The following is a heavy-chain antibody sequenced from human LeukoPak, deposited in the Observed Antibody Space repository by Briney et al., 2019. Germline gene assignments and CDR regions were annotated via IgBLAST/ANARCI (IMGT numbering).Heavy chain of an antibody. CDR2: IYYSGST. CDR3: ARGDPFDY. V-gene: IGHV4-34*01. J-gene: IGHJ4*02. Sequence: SETLSLTCAVYGGSFSGYYWSWIRQPPGKGLEWIGSIYYSGSTYYNPSLKSRVTISVDTSKNQFSLKLSSVTAADTAVYYCARGDPFDYWGQGTLVTVSS. CDR1: GGSFSGYY.